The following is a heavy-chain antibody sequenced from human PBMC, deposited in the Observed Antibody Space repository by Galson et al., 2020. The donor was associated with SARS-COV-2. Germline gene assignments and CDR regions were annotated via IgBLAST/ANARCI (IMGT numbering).Heavy chain of an antibody. CDR2: ISWGGGST. Sequence: GESLKISCAASGFTFDDYTMHWVRQAPGKGLEWVSLISWGGGSTYYADSVKGRFTISRDNSKNSLYLQMNSLRTEDTALYYCAKVMVRGVIINYYFDYWGQGTLVTVSS. J-gene: IGHJ4*02. CDR3: AKVMVRGVIINYYFDY. V-gene: IGHV3-43*01. D-gene: IGHD3-10*01. CDR1: GFTFDDYT.